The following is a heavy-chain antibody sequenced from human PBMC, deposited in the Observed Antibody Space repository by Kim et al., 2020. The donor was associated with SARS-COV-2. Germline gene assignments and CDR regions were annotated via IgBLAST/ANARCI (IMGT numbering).Heavy chain of an antibody. Sequence: GGSLRLSCAASGFTFSSYAMHWVRQAPGKGLEWVADISYDGSNKYYADSVKGRFTISRDNSKNTLYLQMNSLRAEDTAVYYCARDWCNQLFDPWGQGTLVTVSS. CDR1: GFTFSSYA. J-gene: IGHJ5*02. D-gene: IGHD2-8*01. CDR2: ISYDGSNK. CDR3: ARDWCNQLFDP. V-gene: IGHV3-30*04.